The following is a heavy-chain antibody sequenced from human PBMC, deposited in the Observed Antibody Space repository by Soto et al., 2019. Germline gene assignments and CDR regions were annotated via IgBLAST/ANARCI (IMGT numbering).Heavy chain of an antibody. D-gene: IGHD5-12*01. J-gene: IGHJ4*02. CDR2: ISSSSSTI. V-gene: IGHV3-48*02. Sequence: PGGSLRLSCGASGFTFSSYSMNWFRQAPGKGLEWISYISSSSSTIFYADSVKGRFTISRDNDKNSLYLQMNNLRDEDTAVYFCAREGRYSGSDYFDYWGQGTLVTVSS. CDR1: GFTFSSYS. CDR3: AREGRYSGSDYFDY.